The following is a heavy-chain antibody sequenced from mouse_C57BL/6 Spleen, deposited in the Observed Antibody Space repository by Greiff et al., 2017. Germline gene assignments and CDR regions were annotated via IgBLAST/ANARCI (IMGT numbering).Heavy chain of an antibody. D-gene: IGHD2-5*01. CDR1: GYTFTSYW. V-gene: IGHV1-69*01. J-gene: IGHJ2*01. CDR2: IDPSDSYT. Sequence: QVQLQQPGAELVMPGASVKLSCTASGYTFTSYWMHWVKQRPGQGLEWIGEIDPSDSYTNYNQKFKGKSTLTVDKSSSPAYMQLSSLTSEDSAVYYCARGVRYSNYFDYWGQGTTLTVSS. CDR3: ARGVRYSNYFDY.